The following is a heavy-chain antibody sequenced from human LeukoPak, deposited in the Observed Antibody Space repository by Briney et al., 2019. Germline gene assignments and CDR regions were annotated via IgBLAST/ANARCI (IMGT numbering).Heavy chain of an antibody. CDR3: ARESSSGDALDI. V-gene: IGHV1-2*02. D-gene: IGHD6-19*01. CDR2: INPNSGGT. CDR1: GYTFTRYH. J-gene: IGHJ3*02. Sequence: GASVKDSCKASGYTFTRYHMHWVRQAPGQGLAWMGWINPNSGGTNYAQKFQGRVTMTRDTSISTAYMELSRLRSDDTAVYYCARESSSGDALDIWGQGTMVTVSS.